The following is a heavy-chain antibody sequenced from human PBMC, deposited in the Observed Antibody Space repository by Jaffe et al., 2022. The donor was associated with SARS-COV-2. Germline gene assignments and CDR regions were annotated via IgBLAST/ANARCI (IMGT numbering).Heavy chain of an antibody. J-gene: IGHJ4*02. CDR1: GFTVSTNF. D-gene: IGHD1-26*01. CDR2: MYPGGST. Sequence: EVQLVASGGDLVQPGGSLRLSCAISGFTVSTNFMTWFRQAPGKGLEWVSVMYPGGSTFYPDSVMGRFTISRDNSKNTLYLQMNSLRAEDTAVYYCARGARFSHEADYWGQGTLVTVSS. CDR3: ARGARFSHEADY. V-gene: IGHV3-53*01.